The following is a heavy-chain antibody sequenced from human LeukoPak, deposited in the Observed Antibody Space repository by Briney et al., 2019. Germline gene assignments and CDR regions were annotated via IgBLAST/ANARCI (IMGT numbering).Heavy chain of an antibody. Sequence: GGALEISCQGSGCGFSTYWIGWVRPMPGKGLEGMGMVDPGDSDSRYSPSFQGQVTISADKSISTAYLQWSSLKASDTAMYYCARRSGYSDYWGQGTLVTVSS. CDR1: GCGFSTYW. CDR2: VDPGDSDS. CDR3: ARRSGYSDY. J-gene: IGHJ4*02. V-gene: IGHV5-51*01. D-gene: IGHD3-22*01.